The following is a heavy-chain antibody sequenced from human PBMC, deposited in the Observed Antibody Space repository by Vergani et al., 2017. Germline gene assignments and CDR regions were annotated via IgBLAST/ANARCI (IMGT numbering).Heavy chain of an antibody. D-gene: IGHD1-1*01. CDR3: ARQTTYTDS. Sequence: EVELVQSGPEMRKPGESLKISCKGSEYSFGNYWIGWVRQMPGKGLEWMGIIYPADSDTRYSPSFQGQVTISAAKSSSTAFLQWDSLKASDTALYYCARQTTYTDSWGQGTLVTVSS. J-gene: IGHJ4*02. V-gene: IGHV5-51*01. CDR2: IYPADSDT. CDR1: EYSFGNYW.